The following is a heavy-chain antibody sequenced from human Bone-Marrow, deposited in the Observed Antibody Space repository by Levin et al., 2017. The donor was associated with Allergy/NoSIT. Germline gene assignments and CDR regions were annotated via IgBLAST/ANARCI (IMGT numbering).Heavy chain of an antibody. Sequence: AGGSLRLSCAASGFTFSYYGFHWVRQAPGKGLEWVAVIWYDGYNKNYADSVKGRFTISRDNSKNTLYLQMNSLRAEDTAVYYCAKVVATGDYHYYAMDVWGQGTTVTVSS. D-gene: IGHD5-12*01. J-gene: IGHJ6*02. CDR1: GFTFSYYG. V-gene: IGHV3-33*06. CDR2: IWYDGYNK. CDR3: AKVVATGDYHYYAMDV.